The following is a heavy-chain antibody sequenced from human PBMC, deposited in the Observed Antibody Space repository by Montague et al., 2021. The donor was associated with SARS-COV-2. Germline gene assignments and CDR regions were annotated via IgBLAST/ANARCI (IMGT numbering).Heavy chain of an antibody. J-gene: IGHJ4*02. V-gene: IGHV5-10-1*01. D-gene: IGHD5-12*01. CDR2: IDPNDSWA. CDR3: ARPQGNNYGYTDFAF. CDR1: GYNFPNHW. Sequence: QSGAEVKKPGESLKISCQVSGYNFPNHWIIWLRQMPGKGLEWMGNIDPNDSWANYSPSFRGHVTLSVDKSISTAYVQWNSLKASDTAIYFCARPQGNNYGYTDFAFWGQGTTVTVSS.